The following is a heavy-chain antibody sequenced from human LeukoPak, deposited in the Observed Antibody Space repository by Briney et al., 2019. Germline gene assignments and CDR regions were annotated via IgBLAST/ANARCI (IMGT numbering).Heavy chain of an antibody. V-gene: IGHV3-33*01. CDR2: IWYDGSNK. CDR1: GFIFSSYA. D-gene: IGHD5-18*01. CDR3: ARGLGYSYGYGIDY. J-gene: IGHJ4*02. Sequence: GGSLRLSCAAPGFIFSSYAMHWVRQAPGKGPEWVAIIWYDGSNKYYAESVEGRFTIPRDNSKNTLYLQMNSLRAEDTAVYSCARGLGYSYGYGIDYWGQGTLVIASS.